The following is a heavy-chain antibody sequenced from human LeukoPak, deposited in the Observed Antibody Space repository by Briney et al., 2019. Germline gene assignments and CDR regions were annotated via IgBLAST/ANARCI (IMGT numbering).Heavy chain of an antibody. V-gene: IGHV3-43*02. CDR1: GFTFDAYA. CDR3: AKDTQLYDSSGYYRY. J-gene: IGHJ4*02. D-gene: IGHD3-22*01. Sequence: GGSLRLSCAVSGFTFDAYAMHWVRQAHGKGLEWVSLISGDGGSTYYADSVKGRFTISTDNSKNSLYLQMNSLRTEDTALYYCAKDTQLYDSSGYYRYWGQGTLVTVSS. CDR2: ISGDGGST.